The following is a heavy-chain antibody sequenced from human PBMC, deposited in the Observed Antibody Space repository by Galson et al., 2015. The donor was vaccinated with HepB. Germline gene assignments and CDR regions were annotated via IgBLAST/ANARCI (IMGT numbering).Heavy chain of an antibody. CDR2: ISYDGSNK. V-gene: IGHV3-30*03. CDR3: ARVRDYYYYYGMDV. J-gene: IGHJ6*02. CDR1: GFTFSSYG. Sequence: SLRLSCAASGFTFSSYGMHWVRQAPGKGLEWVAVISYDGSNKYYADSVKGRFTISRDNSKNTLYLQMNSLRAEDTAVYYCARVRDYYYYYGMDVWGQGTTVTVSS.